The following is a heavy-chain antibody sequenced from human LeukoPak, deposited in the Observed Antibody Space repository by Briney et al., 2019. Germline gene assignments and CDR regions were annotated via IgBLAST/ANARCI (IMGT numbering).Heavy chain of an antibody. Sequence: GGSLRLSCAASGFTFSSYAMSWVRQAPGKGLEWVGFIRSKAYGGTTEYAASVKGRFTISRDDSKSIAYLQMNSLKTEDTAVYYCTRDLSSGWYVYWYFDLWGRGTLVTVSS. CDR2: IRSKAYGGTT. D-gene: IGHD6-19*01. CDR1: GFTFSSYA. J-gene: IGHJ2*01. CDR3: TRDLSSGWYVYWYFDL. V-gene: IGHV3-49*04.